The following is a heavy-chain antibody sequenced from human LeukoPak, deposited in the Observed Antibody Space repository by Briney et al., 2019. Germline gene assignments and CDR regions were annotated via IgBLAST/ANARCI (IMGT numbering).Heavy chain of an antibody. CDR3: ARDIYTSGSLGY. CDR1: GYSFTSYY. Sequence: GSSVKVSFKASGYSFTSYYIHWVRQAPGQGLEWMGIINPSGGTTSYAPKFQGRVTMTRDTSTSTVYMELSSLRSEDTAVYYCARDIYTSGSLGYWGQGTLVTVSS. D-gene: IGHD3-10*01. V-gene: IGHV1-46*01. J-gene: IGHJ4*02. CDR2: INPSGGTT.